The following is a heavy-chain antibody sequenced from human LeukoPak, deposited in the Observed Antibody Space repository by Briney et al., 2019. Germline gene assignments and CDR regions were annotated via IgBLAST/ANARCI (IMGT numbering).Heavy chain of an antibody. CDR3: ARLRRGDPIEN. V-gene: IGHV4-59*12. CDR2: IYYSGST. Sequence: SETLSLTCTVSGGSISSYYWSWIRQPPGKGLEWIGYIYYSGSTNYNPSLKSRVTISVDTSKNQFSLRLTSVTAADTAVYYCARLRRGDPIENWGQGTLVTVSS. J-gene: IGHJ4*02. D-gene: IGHD3-16*01. CDR1: GGSISSYY.